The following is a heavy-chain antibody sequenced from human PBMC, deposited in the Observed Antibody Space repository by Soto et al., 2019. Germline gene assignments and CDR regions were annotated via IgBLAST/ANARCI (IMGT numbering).Heavy chain of an antibody. V-gene: IGHV3-33*01. J-gene: IGHJ4*02. Sequence: PGGSLRLSCAASGFTFSSYGMHWVRQAPGKGLEWVAVIWYDGSNKYYADSVKGRFTISRDNSKNTLYLQMNSLRAEDTAVYYCARVDCSSTSCYYPLDYWGQGTLVTVSS. CDR1: GFTFSSYG. CDR3: ARVDCSSTSCYYPLDY. D-gene: IGHD2-2*01. CDR2: IWYDGSNK.